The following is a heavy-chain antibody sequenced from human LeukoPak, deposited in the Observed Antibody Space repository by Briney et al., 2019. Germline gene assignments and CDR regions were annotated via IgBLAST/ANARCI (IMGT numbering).Heavy chain of an antibody. CDR2: INHSGST. Sequence: PSETLSLTCAVYGGSFSGYYWSWIRQPPGKGLEWIGEINHSGSTNYNPSLNSRVTISVDTCKNQFSLKLSSVTAADTAVYYCARSVVVAATPTDYWGQGTLVTVS. D-gene: IGHD2-15*01. V-gene: IGHV4-34*01. J-gene: IGHJ4*02. CDR3: ARSVVVAATPTDY. CDR1: GGSFSGYY.